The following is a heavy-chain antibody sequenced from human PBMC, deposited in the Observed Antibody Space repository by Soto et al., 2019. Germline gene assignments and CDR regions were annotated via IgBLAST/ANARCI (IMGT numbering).Heavy chain of an antibody. CDR2: ISSDGSSK. Sequence: PGGSLRLSCVASGLTLTNSGMHWVRQAPAQGLEWVAVISSDGSSKYYGDSVRGRFTISRDNSKNTLFLEMNSLRSEDTAVYYCAKDRGLAESGRWSHYYYGMDVWGQGTTVTVSS. CDR3: AKDRGLAESGRWSHYYYGMDV. D-gene: IGHD1-26*01. V-gene: IGHV3-30*18. J-gene: IGHJ6*02. CDR1: GLTLTNSG.